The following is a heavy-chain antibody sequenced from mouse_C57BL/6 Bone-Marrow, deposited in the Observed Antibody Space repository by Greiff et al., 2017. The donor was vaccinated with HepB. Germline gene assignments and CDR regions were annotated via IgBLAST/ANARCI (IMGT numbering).Heavy chain of an antibody. D-gene: IGHD1-1*01. CDR3: AMPHITTVDY. CDR1: EYEFPSHD. CDR2: INSDGGST. J-gene: IGHJ2*01. Sequence: DVMLVESGGGLVQPGESLKLSCESYEYEFPSHDMSWVRKTPEKRLELVAAINSDGGSTYYPDTMERRFIISRDNTKKTLYLQMSSLRSEDTALYYCAMPHITTVDYWGQGTTLTVSS. V-gene: IGHV5-2*01.